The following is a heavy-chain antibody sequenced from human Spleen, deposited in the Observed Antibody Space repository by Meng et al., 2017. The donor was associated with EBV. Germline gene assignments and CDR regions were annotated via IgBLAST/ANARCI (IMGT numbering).Heavy chain of an antibody. Sequence: RLQEWGVGLLRPSVTLAFSCAVYCGSFCGYYWNWIRQPPGKGLEWIGELNHSGSTNYNPALKIRVTISVDTSKNHFSLKLSSVTAADTAVYYCAIRPGIAAAQDPWGQGTLVTVSS. CDR2: LNHSGST. J-gene: IGHJ5*02. D-gene: IGHD6-13*01. V-gene: IGHV4-34*01. CDR3: AIRPGIAAAQDP. CDR1: CGSFCGYY.